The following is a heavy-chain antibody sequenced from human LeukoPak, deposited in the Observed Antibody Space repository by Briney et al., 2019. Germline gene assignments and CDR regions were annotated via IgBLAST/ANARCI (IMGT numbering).Heavy chain of an antibody. D-gene: IGHD5-18*01. CDR3: VSPRGFSYGYFDY. V-gene: IGHV4-39*01. J-gene: IGHJ4*02. CDR1: GVSISSSSAY. CDR2: IYYSKNT. Sequence: SETLSLTCTVPGVSISSSSAYWGWIRQPPGKGLEWIGSIYYSKNTYYNPSLKSRVTISADTSKNQFSLTLGPVSATDTAVYYCVSPRGFSYGYFDYWGQGTLATVSS.